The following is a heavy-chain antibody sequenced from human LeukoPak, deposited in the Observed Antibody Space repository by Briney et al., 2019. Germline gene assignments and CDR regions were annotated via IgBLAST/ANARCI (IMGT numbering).Heavy chain of an antibody. CDR3: ARAGLWDFSDTSGYHNAAFDI. V-gene: IGHV1-2*02. CDR1: GYTFTDYY. CDR2: INPSSGGT. Sequence: GASVKVSCKASGYTFTDYYLHWVRQAPGQGLEWMGWINPSSGGTNYAQKSQGRVTMTRDTSIGTAYMELSWLRSDDTAVYYCARAGLWDFSDTSGYHNAAFDIWGQGTMVTVSS. J-gene: IGHJ3*02. D-gene: IGHD3-22*01.